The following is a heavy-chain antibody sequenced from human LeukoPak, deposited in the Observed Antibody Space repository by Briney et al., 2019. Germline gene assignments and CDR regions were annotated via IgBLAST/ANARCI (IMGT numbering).Heavy chain of an antibody. Sequence: ETLSLTCTVSGGSISSSSFYWGWIRQAPGKGLEWVSVIYSGGSTYYADSVKGRFTISRDNSKNTLYLQMNSLRAEDTAVYYCARESGRGRAMVGGNWFDPWGQGTLVTVSS. CDR2: IYSGGST. CDR1: GGSISSSSFY. V-gene: IGHV3-53*01. D-gene: IGHD3-10*01. CDR3: ARESGRGRAMVGGNWFDP. J-gene: IGHJ5*02.